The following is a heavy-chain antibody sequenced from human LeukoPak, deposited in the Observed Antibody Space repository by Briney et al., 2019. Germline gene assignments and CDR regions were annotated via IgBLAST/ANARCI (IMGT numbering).Heavy chain of an antibody. J-gene: IGHJ6*03. CDR2: IGWDGGST. D-gene: IGHD6-13*01. V-gene: IGHV3-43*01. CDR3: ARGASSSAFYYMDV. Sequence: GGSPRLSCAASGFTFDDYTMHWVRQGPGKGLEWVSLIGWDGGSTSYADSVKGRFTISRDNSKNSLYLQMNSLRTEDTALYYCARGASSSAFYYMDVWGKGTTVTVSS. CDR1: GFTFDDYT.